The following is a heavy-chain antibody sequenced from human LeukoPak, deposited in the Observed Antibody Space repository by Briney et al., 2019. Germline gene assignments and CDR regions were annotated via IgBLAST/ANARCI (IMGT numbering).Heavy chain of an antibody. CDR3: ARGKYSAFDI. V-gene: IGHV6-1*01. J-gene: IGHJ3*02. CDR1: GDSVSNDGPA. CDR2: TYFRSKWCH. Sequence: SQTLSLTCAISGDSVSNDGPAWNWIRQSRSRGLECLERTYFRSKWCHDYAVSVKSRITIKPDTSRNQFSLQLNSLTPEDTAVYYCARGKYSAFDIWSQGTRVSVSS. D-gene: IGHD1-26*01.